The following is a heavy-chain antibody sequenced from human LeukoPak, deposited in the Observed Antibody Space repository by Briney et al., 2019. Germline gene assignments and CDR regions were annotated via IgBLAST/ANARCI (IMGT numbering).Heavy chain of an antibody. CDR3: ARGAFMITFGGVIAPGGIDY. V-gene: IGHV1-18*01. Sequence: GASVKVSCKASGYTFTSYGISRVRQAPGQGLEWMGWISAYNGNTNYAQKLQGRVTMTTDTSTSTAYTELRSLRSDDTAVYYCARGAFMITFGGVIAPGGIDYWGQGTLVTVSP. D-gene: IGHD3-16*02. J-gene: IGHJ4*02. CDR1: GYTFTSYG. CDR2: ISAYNGNT.